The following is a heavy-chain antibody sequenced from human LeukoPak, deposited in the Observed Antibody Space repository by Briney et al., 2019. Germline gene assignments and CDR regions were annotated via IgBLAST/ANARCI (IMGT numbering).Heavy chain of an antibody. CDR1: GYTFSSYG. D-gene: IGHD3-3*01. CDR3: ARDDFWSGYYTNDYFDY. J-gene: IGHJ4*02. CDR2: ISAYNGNT. V-gene: IGHV1-18*01. Sequence: GASVKVSCKASGYTFSSYGISWVRQAPGQGLEWMGWISAYNGNTNYAQKVQGRVTMTTDTSTSTAYMELRSLRSDDTAVYYCARDDFWSGYYTNDYFDYWGQGTLVTVSS.